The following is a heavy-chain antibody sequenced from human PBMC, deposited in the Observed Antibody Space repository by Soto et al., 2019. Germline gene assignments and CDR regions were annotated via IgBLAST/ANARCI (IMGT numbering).Heavy chain of an antibody. D-gene: IGHD6-6*01. CDR1: GFTFSSYA. J-gene: IGHJ6*02. Sequence: QVQLVESGGGVVHPGRSLRLSCAASGFTFSSYAMHWVRQAPGKGLEWVAVISYDGSNKYYADSVKGRFTISRDNSKNTLYLQMNSLRAEDTAVYYCARDRLYSSSYGMDVWGQGTTVTVSS. CDR3: ARDRLYSSSYGMDV. V-gene: IGHV3-30-3*01. CDR2: ISYDGSNK.